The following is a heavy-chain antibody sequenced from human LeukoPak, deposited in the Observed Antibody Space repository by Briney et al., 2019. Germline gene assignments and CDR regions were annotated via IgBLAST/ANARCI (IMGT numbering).Heavy chain of an antibody. CDR2: IQQDGSAK. J-gene: IGHJ4*01. Sequence: GGSLRLSCAASGFTFSTSWMSWVRQAPGKGLEWVANIQQDGSAKYYVDSVKGRFTISSDNAKNSLYLQMNSLRAEDTAVYYCARFSLYDNSGYYSWLFDFWGQGTLVTVSS. V-gene: IGHV3-7*01. CDR3: ARFSLYDNSGYYSWLFDF. CDR1: GFTFSTSW. D-gene: IGHD3-22*01.